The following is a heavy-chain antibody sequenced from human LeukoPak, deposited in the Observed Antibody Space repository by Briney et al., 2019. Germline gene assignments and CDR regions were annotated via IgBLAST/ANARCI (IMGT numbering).Heavy chain of an antibody. CDR1: GYTFTGYF. V-gene: IGHV1-2*02. CDR3: ARGTYYDSSAYSGVRLFDY. Sequence: PRASVKVSCKASGYTFTGYFVHWVRQAPGQGLQWMGWINPNTGGTNYAQRFQGRVTMTRDTSITTAYMELTRLTSDDTAVYSCARGTYYDSSAYSGVRLFDYWGQGTLVTVSS. D-gene: IGHD3-22*01. CDR2: INPNTGGT. J-gene: IGHJ4*02.